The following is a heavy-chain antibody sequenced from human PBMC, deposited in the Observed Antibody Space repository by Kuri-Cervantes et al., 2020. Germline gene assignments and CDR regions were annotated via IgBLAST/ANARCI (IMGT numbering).Heavy chain of an antibody. Sequence: SETLSLTCTVSGGSISSGGYYWSWIRQHPGKGLEWIGYIYYSGSTYYNPSLKSRVTISVDTSKNQFSLKLSSVTAADTAVYYCAPGAVYYDSSGYPNDHDAFDIWGQGTMVTVSS. CDR1: GGSISSGGYY. CDR3: APGAVYYDSSGYPNDHDAFDI. D-gene: IGHD3-22*01. V-gene: IGHV4-31*03. J-gene: IGHJ3*02. CDR2: IYYSGST.